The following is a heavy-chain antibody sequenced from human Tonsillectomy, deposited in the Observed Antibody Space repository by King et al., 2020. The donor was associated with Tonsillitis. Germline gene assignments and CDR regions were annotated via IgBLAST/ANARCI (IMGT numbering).Heavy chain of an antibody. V-gene: IGHV4-31*03. J-gene: IGHJ6*02. CDR2: IYFRGNT. CDR3: ARGGGHYGLDV. D-gene: IGHD3-16*01. Sequence: QLQESGPGLVKPSQTLSLTCTVSGGSISSDGYFWSWIRQPPGKGLEWIGYIYFRGNTYYNPSLKSRVIISVDTSMNQFSLKLNSVTAAATAVYYFARGGGHYGLDVWGQGTTVIASS. CDR1: GGSISSDGYF.